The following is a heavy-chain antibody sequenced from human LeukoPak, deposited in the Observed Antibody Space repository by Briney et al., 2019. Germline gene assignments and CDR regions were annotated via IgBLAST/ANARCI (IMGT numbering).Heavy chain of an antibody. CDR3: ARDRSYGDPSDY. Sequence: GGSLRLSCAASGFTFSSYGMHWVRQAPGKGLEWVAVIWYDGGNKYYADSVKGRFTISRDNSKNTLYLQMNSLRAEDTAVYYCARDRSYGDPSDYWGQGTLVTVSS. V-gene: IGHV3-33*01. CDR2: IWYDGGNK. D-gene: IGHD4-17*01. CDR1: GFTFSSYG. J-gene: IGHJ4*02.